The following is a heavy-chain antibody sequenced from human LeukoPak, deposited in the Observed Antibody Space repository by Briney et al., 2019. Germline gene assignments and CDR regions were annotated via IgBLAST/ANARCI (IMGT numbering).Heavy chain of an antibody. D-gene: IGHD3-10*01. V-gene: IGHV4-59*01. CDR3: PRHDKNGVQDY. J-gene: IGHJ4*02. CDR2: IYYSGST. Sequence: PWETLSLTCTASGGSISSYYWSWIRQPPGKGLEWIGYIYYSGSTNYNPSLKSRVTISVDTSKNQFSLKLSSVTAADTGVYYCPRHDKNGVQDYGGRGTLVTVSS. CDR1: GGSISSYY.